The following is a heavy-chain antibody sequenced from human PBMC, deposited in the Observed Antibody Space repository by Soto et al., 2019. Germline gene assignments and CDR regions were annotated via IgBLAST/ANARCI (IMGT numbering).Heavy chain of an antibody. D-gene: IGHD3-22*01. CDR3: ASYDSSGYYAHFDY. CDR1: GGSISGSTYY. Sequence: PSETLSLTCTVSGGSISGSTYYWGWIRQPPGKGLEWIGSIYYTGNTYYSPSLNSRVTMSVDTSKNQFSLKLSSVTAADTAVYYCASYDSSGYYAHFDYWGQGT. CDR2: IYYTGNT. V-gene: IGHV4-39*01. J-gene: IGHJ4*02.